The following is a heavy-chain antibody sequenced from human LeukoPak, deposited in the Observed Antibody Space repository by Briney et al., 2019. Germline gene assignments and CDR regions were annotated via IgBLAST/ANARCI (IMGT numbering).Heavy chain of an antibody. CDR1: GFTFSSYG. CDR3: ARASEPHGWIGWSFDY. D-gene: IGHD6-19*01. Sequence: GGSLRLSCAASGFTFSSYGMHWVRQAPGKGLEWVAVISYDGSNKYYADSVKGRFTISRDNSKNTLYLQMHSLRTEDTAVYYCARASEPHGWIGWSFDYWGQGTLVTVSS. CDR2: ISYDGSNK. V-gene: IGHV3-30*03. J-gene: IGHJ4*02.